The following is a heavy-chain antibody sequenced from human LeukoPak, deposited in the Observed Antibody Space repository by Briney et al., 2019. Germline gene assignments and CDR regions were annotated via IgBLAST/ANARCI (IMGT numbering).Heavy chain of an antibody. CDR1: GGSISSYY. CDR3: ARDENGYAWGSFRA. D-gene: IGHD3-16*01. V-gene: IGHV4-39*07. CDR2: IYYSGST. J-gene: IGHJ5*02. Sequence: SETLSLTCTVSGGSISSYYWGWIRQPPGKGLEWIGNIYYSGSTYYNPSLESRVTMSLDTSKNQFSLKLSSVTAADTAVYYCARDENGYAWGSFRAWGQGTLVTVSS.